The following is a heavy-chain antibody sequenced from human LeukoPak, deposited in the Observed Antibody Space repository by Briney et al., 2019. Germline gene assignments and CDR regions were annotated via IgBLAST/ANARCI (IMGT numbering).Heavy chain of an antibody. CDR3: ARSASYGSGSNYYYYGMDV. V-gene: IGHV1-46*01. J-gene: IGHJ6*02. Sequence: AASVKVSCKASGYTFTSYYMHWVRQAPGQGLEWRGIINPGGGSTSYAQKFQGRVTMTRDTSTSTVYMELSSLRSEDTAVYYRARSASYGSGSNYYYYGMDVWGQGTTVTVSS. D-gene: IGHD3-10*01. CDR1: GYTFTSYY. CDR2: INPGGGST.